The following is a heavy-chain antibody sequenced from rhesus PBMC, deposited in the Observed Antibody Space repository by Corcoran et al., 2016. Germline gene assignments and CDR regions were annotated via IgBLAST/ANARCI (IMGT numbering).Heavy chain of an antibody. J-gene: IGHJ4*01. D-gene: IGHD4-17*01. V-gene: IGHV4-81*01. CDR3: ASRGNYRLDY. Sequence: QVQLQESGPGLVKPSETLSLTCTVPGGSIRGYSWRWVPPPPGKGLEWIGNIDGNSAGTNYNPSLKSRVTISKDTSKNQFSLKLSSVTAADTAVYYCASRGNYRLDYWGQGVLVTVSS. CDR1: GGSIRGYS. CDR2: IDGNSAGT.